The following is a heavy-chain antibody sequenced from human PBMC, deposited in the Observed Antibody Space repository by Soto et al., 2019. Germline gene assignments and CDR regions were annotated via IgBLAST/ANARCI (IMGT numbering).Heavy chain of an antibody. Sequence: PGGSLRLSCAASGFTFSSHGMHWVRQAPGKGLERVAVIWYDGSNKYYADSVKGRVTMTTDTSTSTAYMELRSLRSDDTAVYYCARDLPAFGYSSGWYPPLFYFDYWGQGTLVTVSS. CDR2: IWYDGSNK. CDR3: ARDLPAFGYSSGWYPPLFYFDY. J-gene: IGHJ4*02. D-gene: IGHD6-19*01. V-gene: IGHV3-33*01. CDR1: GFTFSSHG.